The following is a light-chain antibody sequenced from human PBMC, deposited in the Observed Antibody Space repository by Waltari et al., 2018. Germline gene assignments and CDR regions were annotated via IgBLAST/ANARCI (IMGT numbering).Light chain of an antibody. J-gene: IGLJ1*01. V-gene: IGLV1-40*01. CDR3: QSFDSSLGGSV. CDR1: SSNFGAGYD. CDR2: ENR. Sequence: QPVLTQPPSAAGAPGQRVTISCTGNSSNFGAGYDVHWYQHLPGRAPKLLIKENRKRPSGVPDRFSGSKSGTSASLAITGLQAEDEADYYCQSFDSSLGGSVFGTGTKVSVL.